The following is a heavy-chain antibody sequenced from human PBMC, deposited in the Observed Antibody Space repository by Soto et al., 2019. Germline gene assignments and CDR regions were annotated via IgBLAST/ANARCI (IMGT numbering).Heavy chain of an antibody. CDR1: GGFVNSDTHS. D-gene: IGHD4-4*01. J-gene: IGHJ4*02. V-gene: IGHV4-61*01. CDR2: IYSGGST. Sequence: SETLSLTCTVSGGFVNSDTHSWSWIRQTPGKRLEWIGFIYSGGSTKNPSLRSRVTMSVDTSKNQFSLKLRSVTAADTAVYYCAREQLAVTTHGGRFDYWGQGTLVTVSS. CDR3: AREQLAVTTHGGRFDY.